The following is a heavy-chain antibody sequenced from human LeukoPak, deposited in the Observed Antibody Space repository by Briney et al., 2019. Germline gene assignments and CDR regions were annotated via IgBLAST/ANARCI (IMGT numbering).Heavy chain of an antibody. CDR2: ISWNSGGI. CDR1: GFTFSSYG. V-gene: IGHV3-9*01. J-gene: IGHJ4*02. CDR3: VKGRDSSSWYEFDY. D-gene: IGHD6-13*01. Sequence: PGRSLRLSCAASGFTFSSYGMHWVRQAPGKGLEWVSSISWNSGGIGYAGSVKGRFTISRDNAKNSLYLQMNSLRVEDTALYHCVKGRDSSSWYEFDYWGQGIPVTVSS.